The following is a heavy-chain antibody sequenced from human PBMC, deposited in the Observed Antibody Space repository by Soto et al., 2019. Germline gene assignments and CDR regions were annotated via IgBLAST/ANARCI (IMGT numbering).Heavy chain of an antibody. V-gene: IGHV3-21*01. J-gene: IGHJ6*02. CDR2: LTPSGSYL. D-gene: IGHD6-6*01. CDR1: GFTFSDYS. CDR3: ARMSIVGRRDYYYGMDV. Sequence: GGSLRLSCAASGFTFSDYSMNWVRQAPGKGLEWVSSLTPSGSYLYYADSVKGRFTISRDSTKFSLYLQMNSLRAEDTAVYYCARMSIVGRRDYYYGMDVWGQGTTVTVSS.